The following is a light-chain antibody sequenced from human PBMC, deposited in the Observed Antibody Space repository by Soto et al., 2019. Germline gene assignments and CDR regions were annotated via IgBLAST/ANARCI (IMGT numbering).Light chain of an antibody. CDR3: QQYNNWPPAWT. CDR1: QSVSSN. Sequence: EIVMTQSPATLSVSPGERATLSCRASQSVSSNLAWYQQKPGQARRLLIYGASTRATGIPARFSGSGSGTEFTLTISSRQSEDFAFYYCQQYNNWPPAWTFGQGTKVEIK. J-gene: IGKJ1*01. CDR2: GAS. V-gene: IGKV3-15*01.